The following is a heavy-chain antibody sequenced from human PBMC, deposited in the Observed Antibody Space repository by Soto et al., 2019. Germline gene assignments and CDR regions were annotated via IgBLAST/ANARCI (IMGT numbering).Heavy chain of an antibody. J-gene: IGHJ4*02. V-gene: IGHV4-39*01. CDR2: IYYSGST. CDR1: GGSISSSSYY. D-gene: IGHD6-19*01. Sequence: QLQLQESGPGLVKPSETLSLTCTVSGGSISSSSYYWGWIRQPPGKGLAWIGSIYYSGSTYYNPSLKSRVTISVDTSKNQFSLKLSSVTAADTAVYYCARLDSSEGVGYWGQGTLVTVSS. CDR3: ARLDSSEGVGY.